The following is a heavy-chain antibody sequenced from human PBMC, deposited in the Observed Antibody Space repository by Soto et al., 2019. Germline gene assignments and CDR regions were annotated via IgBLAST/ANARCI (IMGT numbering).Heavy chain of an antibody. Sequence: SETLSLTCTVSGGSISSYYWSWIRQPPGKGLEWIGYIYYSGSTNYNPSLKSRVTISVDTSKNQFSLKLSSVTAADTAVYYCARDSHDYGDYEPHFDYWGQGTLVTVSS. CDR1: GGSISSYY. D-gene: IGHD4-17*01. CDR3: ARDSHDYGDYEPHFDY. V-gene: IGHV4-59*01. J-gene: IGHJ4*02. CDR2: IYYSGST.